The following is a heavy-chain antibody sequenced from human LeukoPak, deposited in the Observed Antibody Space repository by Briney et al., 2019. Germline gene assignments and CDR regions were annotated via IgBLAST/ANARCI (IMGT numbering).Heavy chain of an antibody. CDR2: INGGGNTT. CDR1: GFAFSTFA. V-gene: IGHV3-23*01. J-gene: IGHJ6*03. D-gene: IGHD6-19*01. CDR3: TKELHVAVAVADYYYFYMDV. Sequence: GGSLRLSCAASGFAFSTFAMGWVRQSPGKGLEWLSTINGGGNTTFYSDSVKGRFNISRDNSKNTLYLHMDSLRPDDTAIYYCTKELHVAVAVADYYYFYMDVWGRGTAVTVSS.